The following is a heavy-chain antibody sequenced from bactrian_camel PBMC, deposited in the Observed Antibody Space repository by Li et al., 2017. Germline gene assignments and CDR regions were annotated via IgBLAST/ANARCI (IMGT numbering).Heavy chain of an antibody. J-gene: IGHJ4*01. CDR3: VASCTDYLLTRN. V-gene: IGHV3S55*01. Sequence: HVQMVESGGGSVQAGGSLRLSCAASIDNFRSSCMGWFRQASDKEREGVAVIRSDGSTSYADFVRRRFTISKDNAKDILYLQMNSLKPEDTAMYYCVASCTDYLLTRNGGQGTQVTVS. CDR2: IRSDGST. D-gene: IGHD4*01. CDR1: IDNFRSSC.